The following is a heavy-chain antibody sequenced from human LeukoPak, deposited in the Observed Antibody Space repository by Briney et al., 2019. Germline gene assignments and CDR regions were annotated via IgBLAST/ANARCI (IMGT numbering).Heavy chain of an antibody. Sequence: SETLSLTCTVSGGSISSYYWSWIRQPPGKGLEWIGYIYYSGSTNYNPSLKSRVTISVDTSKNQFSLKLSSVTAADTAVYYCAREIQAYYCYYYMDVWGKGTTVTVSS. D-gene: IGHD5-18*01. V-gene: IGHV4-59*01. CDR2: IYYSGST. CDR3: AREIQAYYCYYYMDV. J-gene: IGHJ6*03. CDR1: GGSISSYY.